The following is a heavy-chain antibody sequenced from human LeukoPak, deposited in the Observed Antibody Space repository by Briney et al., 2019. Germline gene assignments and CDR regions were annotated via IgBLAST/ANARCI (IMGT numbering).Heavy chain of an antibody. CDR3: ARDRPRYCSGGSCYGYAFDI. CDR2: ISSSGSTI. D-gene: IGHD2-15*01. CDR1: GFTFSDYY. V-gene: IGHV3-11*01. Sequence: GGSLRLSCAASGFTFSDYYMSWIRQAPGKGLEWVSYISSSGSTIYYADSVKGRFTISRDNAKNSLYLQMNSLRAEDTAVYYCARDRPRYCSGGSCYGYAFDIWGQGTMVTVSS. J-gene: IGHJ3*02.